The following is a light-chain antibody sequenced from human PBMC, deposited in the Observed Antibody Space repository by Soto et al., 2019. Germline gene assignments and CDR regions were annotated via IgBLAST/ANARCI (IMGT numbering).Light chain of an antibody. CDR2: GAS. V-gene: IGKV3-20*01. J-gene: IGKJ5*01. CDR1: QSVRTK. Sequence: EIVMTQSPDTLYVSPGEGATLSCRASQSVRTKLAWYQQKAGQAPRLLIYGASTRATGIPDRFSGSGSGTDFTLTISRLEPEDFAVYYCQQYGSSPITFGQGTRLEIK. CDR3: QQYGSSPIT.